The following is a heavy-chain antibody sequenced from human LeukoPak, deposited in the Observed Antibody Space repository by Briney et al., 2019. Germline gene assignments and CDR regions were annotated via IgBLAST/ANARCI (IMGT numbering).Heavy chain of an antibody. CDR3: ASNYDILTGYSHYYYYMDV. J-gene: IGHJ6*03. CDR2: INPNSGGT. V-gene: IGHV1-2*02. CDR1: GYTFTGYY. Sequence: GASVKVSCKASGYTFTGYYMHWVRQAPGQGLEWMGWINPNSGGTNYAQKFQGRVTVTRDTSISTAYMELSSLRSEDTAVYYCASNYDILTGYSHYYYYMDVWGKGTTVTISS. D-gene: IGHD3-9*01.